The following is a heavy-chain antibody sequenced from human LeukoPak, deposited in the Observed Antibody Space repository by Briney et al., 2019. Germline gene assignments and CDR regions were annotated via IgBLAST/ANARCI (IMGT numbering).Heavy chain of an antibody. CDR1: GDSIGTGSSY. CDR3: ARAGGLFCTSTSCHNWFDP. J-gene: IGHJ5*02. V-gene: IGHV4-61*02. Sequence: PSQTLSLTCTVSGDSIGTGSSYWSWIRQPAGKGLEWIGRIYTSGNTNYNPSLKSRVTISVDTSKNQFSLNLSSVTAADTAVYYCARAGGLFCTSTSCHNWFDPWGQGTLVTVSS. CDR2: IYTSGNT. D-gene: IGHD2-2*01.